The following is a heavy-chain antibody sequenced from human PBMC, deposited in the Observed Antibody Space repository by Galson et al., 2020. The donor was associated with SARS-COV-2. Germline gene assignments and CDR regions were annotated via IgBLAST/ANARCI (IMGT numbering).Heavy chain of an antibody. CDR3: ARGDYYYYGMDV. CDR1: GFTFSSYS. CDR2: ISSSSSTI. Sequence: GESLKISCAASGFTFSSYSMNWVRQAPGKGLEWVSYISSSSSTIYYADSVKGQFTISRENSKNTLYLQMNSLRAEDTAVYYCARGDYYYYGMDVWGQGTTVTVSS. V-gene: IGHV3-48*01. J-gene: IGHJ6*02.